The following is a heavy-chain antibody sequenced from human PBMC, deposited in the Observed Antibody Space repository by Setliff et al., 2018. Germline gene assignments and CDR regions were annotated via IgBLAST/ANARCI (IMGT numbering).Heavy chain of an antibody. CDR3: ARDRDVSTIFGVVIPAASGLGY. Sequence: ASVKVSCKASGYTFTAYYMHWVRQAPGQGPEWMGWINPDSGATNFAQKLQGRVTMTRDTSTTTAYMDLNSLRSDDTATYFCARDRDVSTIFGVVIPAASGLGYWGQGTLVTVSS. CDR1: GYTFTAYY. J-gene: IGHJ4*02. D-gene: IGHD3-3*01. V-gene: IGHV1-2*02. CDR2: INPDSGAT.